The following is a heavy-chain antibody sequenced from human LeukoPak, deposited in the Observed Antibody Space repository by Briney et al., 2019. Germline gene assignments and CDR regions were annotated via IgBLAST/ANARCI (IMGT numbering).Heavy chain of an antibody. V-gene: IGHV4-34*01. CDR1: GGSFSGYY. CDR3: AREAVYDILTGSGWFDP. D-gene: IGHD3-9*01. J-gene: IGHJ5*02. CDR2: INHSGST. Sequence: SETLSLTCAVYGGSFSGYYWSWIRQPPGKGLEWIGEINHSGSTNYNPSLKNRVTISVDTSKNQFSLKLSSVTAADTAVYYCAREAVYDILTGSGWFDPWGQGTLVTVSS.